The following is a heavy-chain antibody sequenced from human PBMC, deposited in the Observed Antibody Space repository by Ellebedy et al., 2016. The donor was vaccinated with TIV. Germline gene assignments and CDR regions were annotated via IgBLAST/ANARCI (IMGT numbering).Heavy chain of an antibody. J-gene: IGHJ4*02. CDR2: INSDGSST. D-gene: IGHD1-26*01. CDR1: GFTFSSYW. V-gene: IGHV3-74*01. CDR3: ASRVGALTPFDY. Sequence: GESLKISXAASGFTFSSYWMHWVRQAPGKGLVWVSRINSDGSSTSYADSVKGRFTISRDNAKNTLYLQMNSLRAEDTAAYYCASRVGALTPFDYWGQGTLVTVSS.